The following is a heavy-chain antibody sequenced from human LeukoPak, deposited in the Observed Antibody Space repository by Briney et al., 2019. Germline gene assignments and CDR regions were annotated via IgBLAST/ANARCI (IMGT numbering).Heavy chain of an antibody. Sequence: GGSLRLSCVASRITFGHHAMNWVRQAPGKGLEWVSSIFDSGAPSYYSDSVKGRFTISRDNSRDTFYLQMENLRAEDSATYYCTKAVGGGRDAYDVWGQGTRVIVSS. V-gene: IGHV3-23*01. CDR3: TKAVGGGRDAYDV. D-gene: IGHD3-16*01. CDR1: RITFGHHA. J-gene: IGHJ3*01. CDR2: IFDSGAPS.